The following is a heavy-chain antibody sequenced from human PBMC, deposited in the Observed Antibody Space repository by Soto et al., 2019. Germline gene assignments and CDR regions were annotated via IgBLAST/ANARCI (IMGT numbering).Heavy chain of an antibody. V-gene: IGHV3-21*01. CDR3: ARVFCRGACYSPPDY. CDR2: ISSSDKYI. Sequence: GGSLRLSCLASGFTFSNFGLNWVRQAPGKGLEWVSSISSSDKYIYYADSVKGRFTISRDNAKNSLSLQMNSLRADDTAVYYCARVFCRGACYSPPDYRGKVTRFTASS. CDR1: GFTFSNFG. J-gene: IGHJ4*02. D-gene: IGHD2-15*01.